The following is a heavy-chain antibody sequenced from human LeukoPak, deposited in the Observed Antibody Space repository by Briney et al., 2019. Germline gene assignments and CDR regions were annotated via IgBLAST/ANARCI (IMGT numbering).Heavy chain of an antibody. D-gene: IGHD3-10*01. Sequence: ASVKVSCKASGYTFTDYYMHWVQQAPGKGLEWMGRVDPEDGEKIYAEKFQGRVTITADTSTDTAYMELSSLRSEDTAVYYCATVPYYGSGSFDYWGQGTLVTVSS. J-gene: IGHJ4*02. V-gene: IGHV1-69-2*01. CDR3: ATVPYYGSGSFDY. CDR2: VDPEDGEK. CDR1: GYTFTDYY.